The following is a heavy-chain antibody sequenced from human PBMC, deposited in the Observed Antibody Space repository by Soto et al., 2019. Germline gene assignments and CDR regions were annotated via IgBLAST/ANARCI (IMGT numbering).Heavy chain of an antibody. CDR2: IKEDGSEK. J-gene: IGHJ4*02. Sequence: GGSLRLSCAASGFTFSTSWMSWVRQAPGKGLEWVANIKEDGSEKYYVDSVKGRFTISRDHAKNSLYLQMNSLGADDTAVYYCARADYYGDPGSYWGQGTLVTVS. CDR1: GFTFSTSW. D-gene: IGHD3-10*01. CDR3: ARADYYGDPGSY. V-gene: IGHV3-7*01.